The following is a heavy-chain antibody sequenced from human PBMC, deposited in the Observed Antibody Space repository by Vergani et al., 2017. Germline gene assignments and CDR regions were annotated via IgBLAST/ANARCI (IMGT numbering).Heavy chain of an antibody. D-gene: IGHD3-16*02. Sequence: QIQLQESGPGLVKPSETLSLTCSVSGYSISRGFYWAWLRQTPEKGLEWIGGMFHTGEASNSPSLQSRVAFSRDTSKNQFSLQLTSVTAADTAGYFCGVIRVRSPRPDNWFDSWGRGTLVTVSS. J-gene: IGHJ5*01. CDR3: GVIRVRSPRPDNWFDS. CDR1: GYSISRGFY. V-gene: IGHV4-38-2*02. CDR2: MFHTGEA.